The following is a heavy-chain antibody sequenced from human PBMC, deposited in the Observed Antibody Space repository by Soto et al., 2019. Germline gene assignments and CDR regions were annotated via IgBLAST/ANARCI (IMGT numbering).Heavy chain of an antibody. CDR3: ASYDFWSGDYYYYGMDF. V-gene: IGHV3-7*01. CDR1: WFTFSSYF. Sequence: GSLRFTFAAAWFTFSSYFMAWVRQAPGKGLEWVANIKQDGSEKYYVDSVKGRFTISRDNAKNSLYLQMNSLRAEDTAVYYCASYDFWSGDYYYYGMDFWGQGTTVTVSS. CDR2: IKQDGSEK. D-gene: IGHD3-3*01. J-gene: IGHJ6*02.